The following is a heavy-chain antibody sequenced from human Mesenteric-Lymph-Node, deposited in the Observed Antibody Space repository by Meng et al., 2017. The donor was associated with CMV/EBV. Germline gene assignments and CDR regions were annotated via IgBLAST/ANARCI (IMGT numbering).Heavy chain of an antibody. D-gene: IGHD6-13*01. V-gene: IGHV3-15*01. CDR1: GFTFSNAW. Sequence: GGSLRLSCAASGFTFSNAWMSWVRQAPGKGLEWVGRIKSKTDGGTTDYAAPVKGRFTISRDDSKNTLYLQMNSLKTEDTAVYYCTTDRRSYSSSWYFYWGQGTLVTVSS. CDR3: TTDRRSYSSSWYFY. J-gene: IGHJ4*02. CDR2: IKSKTDGGTT.